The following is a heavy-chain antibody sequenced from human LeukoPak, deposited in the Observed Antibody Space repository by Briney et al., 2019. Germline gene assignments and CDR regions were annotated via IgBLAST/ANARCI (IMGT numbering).Heavy chain of an antibody. V-gene: IGHV4-34*01. Sequence: PSETLSLTCAVSGVSVSSYYWSWIRQPPGKGLEWIGEINHSGSTNYNPSLKSRVTISVDTSKNQFSLKLSSVTAADTAVYYCARGLRGYYYYYMDVWGKGTTVTVSS. CDR1: GVSVSSYY. J-gene: IGHJ6*03. CDR2: INHSGST. CDR3: ARGLRGYYYYYMDV.